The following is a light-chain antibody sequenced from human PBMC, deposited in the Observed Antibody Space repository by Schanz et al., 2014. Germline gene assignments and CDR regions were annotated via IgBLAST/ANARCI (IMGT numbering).Light chain of an antibody. Sequence: EIVLTQSSGTLSLSPGERATLSCRASQSVASNFLAWYQQRPGQAPRLLIYGASTRATGIPARFSGSGSGTEFTLTISSLQSEDFAVYYCQQYNTWPPTLTFGQGTRVEIK. V-gene: IGKV3-15*01. CDR1: QSVASNF. CDR2: GAS. CDR3: QQYNTWPPTLT. J-gene: IGKJ1*01.